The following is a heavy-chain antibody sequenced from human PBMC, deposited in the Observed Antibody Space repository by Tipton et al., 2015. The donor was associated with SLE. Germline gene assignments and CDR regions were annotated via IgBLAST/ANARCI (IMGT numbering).Heavy chain of an antibody. D-gene: IGHD2-21*01. V-gene: IGHV4-34*01. CDR3: ARGHFEVVSIPYYYYALDV. CDR1: GGSFSAYY. J-gene: IGHJ6*02. Sequence: TLSLTCAVYGGSFSAYYWNWVRQPPGKGLEWIGEIFHAGNTNYNPSLKSRVIMSVDTSRNQFSLRLTSVTAADTAVYYCARGHFEVVSIPYYYYALDVWGQGTTVTVSS. CDR2: IFHAGNT.